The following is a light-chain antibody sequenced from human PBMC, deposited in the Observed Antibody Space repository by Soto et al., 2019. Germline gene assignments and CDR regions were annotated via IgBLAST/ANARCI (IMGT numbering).Light chain of an antibody. CDR1: QIIIGTY. CDR3: EHPGTSPST. CDR2: SAS. V-gene: IGKV3-20*01. Sequence: DTVLAGSACARCWTSVERATLSCRASQIIIGTYLSCYQQKPGQAPRLLIYSASTRAHGIPDRFSGSGPGTDFTLTISGLAADHSAVYYCEHPGTSPSTLARGTQLDIK. J-gene: IGKJ4*02.